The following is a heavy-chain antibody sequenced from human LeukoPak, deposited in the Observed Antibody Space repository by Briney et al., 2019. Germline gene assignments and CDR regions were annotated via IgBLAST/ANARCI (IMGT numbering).Heavy chain of an antibody. D-gene: IGHD6-13*01. V-gene: IGHV4-61*02. CDR2: IYTSGST. J-gene: IGHJ4*02. CDR3: ARGLDPYSSSCGY. Sequence: SETLSLTCTDSGGSISSGSYYWSWIRQPAGKGLEWIGRIYTSGSTNYNPSLKSRVTISVDTSKNQFSLKLSSVTAADTAVYYCARGLDPYSSSCGYWGQGTLVTVSS. CDR1: GGSISSGSYY.